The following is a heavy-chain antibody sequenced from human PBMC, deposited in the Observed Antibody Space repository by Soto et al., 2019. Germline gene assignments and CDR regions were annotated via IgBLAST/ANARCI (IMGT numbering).Heavy chain of an antibody. V-gene: IGHV3-30-3*01. CDR2: ISYDGSNK. CDR1: GFTFSSYA. D-gene: IGHD3-9*01. CDR3: ARGDSRSYYDILTVLDY. J-gene: IGHJ4*02. Sequence: QVQLVESGGGVVQPGRSLRLSCAASGFTFSSYAMHWVRQAPGKGLEWVAVISYDGSNKYYADSVKGRFTISRDNSKNPLYLQMNSLRAEDTAVYYCARGDSRSYYDILTVLDYWGQGTLVTVSS.